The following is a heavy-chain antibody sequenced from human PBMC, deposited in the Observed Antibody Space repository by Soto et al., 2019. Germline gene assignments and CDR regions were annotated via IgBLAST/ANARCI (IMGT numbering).Heavy chain of an antibody. CDR3: ARRLARYCSGGSCYLDY. V-gene: IGHV1-3*01. CDR2: INAGNGNT. J-gene: IGHJ4*02. D-gene: IGHD2-15*01. Sequence: ASVKVSCKASGYTFTSYAMHWVRQAPGQRLEGMGWINAGNGNTKYSQKFQGRVTITRDTSASTAYMELSSLRSEDTAVYYCARRLARYCSGGSCYLDYWGQGTLVTVSS. CDR1: GYTFTSYA.